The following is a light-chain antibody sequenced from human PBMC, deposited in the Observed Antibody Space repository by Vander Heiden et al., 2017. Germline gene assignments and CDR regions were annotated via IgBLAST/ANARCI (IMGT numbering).Light chain of an antibody. CDR1: LSLSNKY. V-gene: IGKV3-20*01. CDR2: GTA. J-gene: IGKJ1*01. CDR3: QQYGDSPRT. Sequence: DTVLTQSPGTLSLSPGERATLSCRASLSLSNKYLAGNQQKPGQAPRLLIYGTASRATGIPDRFSGSGSGTDFTLTISRLEPEEFAVYYCQQYGDSPRTFGQGTKVEIK.